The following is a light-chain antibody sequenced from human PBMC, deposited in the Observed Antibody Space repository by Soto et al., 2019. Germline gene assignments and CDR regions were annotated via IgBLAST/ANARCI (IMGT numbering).Light chain of an antibody. J-gene: IGLJ2*01. CDR3: TSYASGSSHVV. CDR2: DVN. V-gene: IGLV2-14*01. CDR1: SSDIGGYDY. Sequence: QSALTQPASVSGSPGQSITLSCTGTSSDIGGYDYVSWYQRHPGKAPKLIIYDVNNRPSGVSNRFSGSKSGNTASLTISGFQAEAEADYYCTSYASGSSHVVFGGGTKVTVL.